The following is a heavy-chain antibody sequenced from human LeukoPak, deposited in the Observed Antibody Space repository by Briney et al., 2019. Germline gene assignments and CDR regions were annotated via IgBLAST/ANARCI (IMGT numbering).Heavy chain of an antibody. CDR1: GFTFSGSA. D-gene: IGHD3-10*01. J-gene: IGHJ6*03. V-gene: IGHV3-73*01. Sequence: GGSLRLSCAASGFTFSGSAMHWVRQASGKGLEWVGRIRSKANSYATACAASVKGRFTISRDDSKNTAYLQMNSLKTEDTAVYYCTSRGNGIYYMDVWGKGTTVTVSS. CDR2: IRSKANSYAT. CDR3: TSRGNGIYYMDV.